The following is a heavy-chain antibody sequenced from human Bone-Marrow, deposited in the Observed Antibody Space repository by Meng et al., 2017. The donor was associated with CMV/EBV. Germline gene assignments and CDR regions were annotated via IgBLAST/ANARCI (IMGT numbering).Heavy chain of an antibody. V-gene: IGHV3-11*01. CDR2: ISSSGSTI. J-gene: IGHJ3*02. D-gene: IGHD3-10*01. CDR1: GFTFSYYY. CDR3: ARGLKVRGVIIPYDAFDI. Sequence: GGSLRLSCAASGFTFSYYYMSWIRQAPGKGLEWVSYISSSGSTIYYADSVKGRFTISRDNAKNSLYLKMNSLRVEDTAVYYCARGLKVRGVIIPYDAFDIWGQGTTVTVSS.